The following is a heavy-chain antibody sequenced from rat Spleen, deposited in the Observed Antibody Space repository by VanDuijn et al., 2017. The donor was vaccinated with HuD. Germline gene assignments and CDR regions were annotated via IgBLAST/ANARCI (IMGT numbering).Heavy chain of an antibody. Sequence: EVQLVESGGGLVQPGRSLKLSCAASGFTFSNYGMAWVCQAPTKGLEWVATIIYDGSSTYYRDSVKGRFTISRDNAKNTLYLQMDSLRSEDTATYCCATRGYTSDHDPYWYFDFWGPGTMVTVSS. D-gene: IGHD1-11*01. J-gene: IGHJ1*01. CDR2: IIYDGSST. V-gene: IGHV5-29*01. CDR1: GFTFSNYG. CDR3: ATRGYTSDHDPYWYFDF.